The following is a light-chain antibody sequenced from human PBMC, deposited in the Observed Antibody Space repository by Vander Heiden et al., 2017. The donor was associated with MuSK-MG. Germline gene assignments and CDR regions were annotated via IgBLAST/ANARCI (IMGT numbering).Light chain of an antibody. Sequence: SALTPPPPASGSPGPSVPLPCTGTSSDVGGYNYVSRHQQHPGNDPKLMIYEVSKRPSGVPDRFAGSESGNTAAQTVSGLQAEDEDDYYCSAEAGSREVFGGGTKLTVL. CDR1: SSDVGGYNY. CDR3: SAEAGSREV. V-gene: IGLV2-8*01. J-gene: IGLJ2*01. CDR2: EVS.